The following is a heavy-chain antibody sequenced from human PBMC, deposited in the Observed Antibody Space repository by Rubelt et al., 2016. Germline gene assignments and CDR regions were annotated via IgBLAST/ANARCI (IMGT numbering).Heavy chain of an antibody. V-gene: IGHV3-30*04. Sequence: GSLRLSCAASGFTFSSYAMHWVRQAPGQGLEWVTCTSYDGINKYYADSVKGRFTIYRDNSKSTLYLQMNSLRAEDTAVYYCARMGKHYYDSSGGYWGQGTLVTVSS. CDR1: GFTFSSYA. CDR2: TSYDGINK. J-gene: IGHJ4*02. CDR3: ARMGKHYYDSSGGY. D-gene: IGHD3-22*01.